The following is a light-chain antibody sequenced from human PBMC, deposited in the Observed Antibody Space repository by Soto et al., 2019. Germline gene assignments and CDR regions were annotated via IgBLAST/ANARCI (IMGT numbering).Light chain of an antibody. Sequence: EIVLTQSPGTLSLSPGERATLSCRARQSVSSSYLAWYQQRPGQPPRLLIYGASSRATGIPDRFSGSGSGTDFTLTISRLEPEDFAVYYCQQYGSSLTWTFGQGTKV. CDR1: QSVSSSY. J-gene: IGKJ1*01. CDR2: GAS. CDR3: QQYGSSLTWT. V-gene: IGKV3-20*01.